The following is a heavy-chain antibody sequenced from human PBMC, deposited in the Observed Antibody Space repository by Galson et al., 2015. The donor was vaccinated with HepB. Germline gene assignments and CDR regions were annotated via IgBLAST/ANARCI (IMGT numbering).Heavy chain of an antibody. V-gene: IGHV3-23*01. D-gene: IGHD2-15*01. CDR3: AIDRVRVLVAGPFNY. CDR2: ISGSGGST. Sequence: SLRLSCAASGFTFSSNAMSWVRQAPGKGLEWVSAISGSGGSTYYADSVKGRFTISRDNSKNTLYLQMNSLRAGDTALYYCAIDRVRVLVAGPFNYWGQGTLVTVSS. J-gene: IGHJ4*02. CDR1: GFTFSSNA.